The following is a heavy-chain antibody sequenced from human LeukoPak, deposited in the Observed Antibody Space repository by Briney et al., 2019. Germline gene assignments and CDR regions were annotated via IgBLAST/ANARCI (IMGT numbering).Heavy chain of an antibody. V-gene: IGHV4-34*01. J-gene: IGHJ4*02. CDR1: GGSFSGYY. CDR3: AREEEDRGY. Sequence: SETLSLTCAVYGGSFSGYYWSWIRQPPGKGLEWIGEINHSGSTNYNPSLKSRVTISVDTSKNQFSLKPSSVTAADTAVYYCAREEEDRGYWGQGTLVTVSS. CDR2: INHSGST. D-gene: IGHD1-14*01.